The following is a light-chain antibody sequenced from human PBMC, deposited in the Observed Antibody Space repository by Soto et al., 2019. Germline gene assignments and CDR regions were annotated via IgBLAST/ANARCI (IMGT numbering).Light chain of an antibody. Sequence: DIQMTQSPSSLSAYVGDRVTITCRASQSISNRLNWYQQQPGRAPKLLVYTTSNLQSGVPSRFSGSGSGPDFTLTINSLQPEDFATYFCQHSYTKRITFGPGTKGIS. CDR2: TTS. J-gene: IGKJ3*01. V-gene: IGKV1-39*01. CDR1: QSISNR. CDR3: QHSYTKRIT.